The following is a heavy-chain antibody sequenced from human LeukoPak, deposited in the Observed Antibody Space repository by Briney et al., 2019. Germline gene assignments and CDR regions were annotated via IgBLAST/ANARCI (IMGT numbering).Heavy chain of an antibody. D-gene: IGHD3-3*01. CDR1: GYSFTSYW. CDR3: ARGNDFWSGYRRYYFDY. J-gene: IGHJ4*02. CDR2: IYPGDSDT. V-gene: IGHV5-51*01. Sequence: GESLKISCKGSGYSFTSYWIGWVRQMPGKGLEWMGIIYPGDSDTRYSPSFQGQVPLSADKSISTAYLQWSSLKASDTAMYYCARGNDFWSGYRRYYFDYWGQGTLVTVSS.